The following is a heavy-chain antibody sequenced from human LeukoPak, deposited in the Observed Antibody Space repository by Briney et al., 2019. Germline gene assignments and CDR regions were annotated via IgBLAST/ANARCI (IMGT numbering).Heavy chain of an antibody. D-gene: IGHD3-16*01. CDR1: GGSFSGYY. V-gene: IGHV4-34*01. Sequence: SETLSLTCAVYGGSFSGYYWSCIRQTPGKGLEWIGEINHSRSTNYNPSLKSRLTISVDTSKNQFSLKLNSLTAADTAVYYCASFRWGVGFEYWGQGTLVTVSS. CDR3: ASFRWGVGFEY. J-gene: IGHJ4*02. CDR2: INHSRST.